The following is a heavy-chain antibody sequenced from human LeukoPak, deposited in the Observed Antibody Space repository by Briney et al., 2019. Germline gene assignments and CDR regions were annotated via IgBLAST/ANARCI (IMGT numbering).Heavy chain of an antibody. CDR1: GYTFTSYG. CDR2: ISAYNGNT. J-gene: IGHJ5*02. V-gene: IGHV1-18*01. D-gene: IGHD3-9*01. CDR3: ARDGPTGTPHVSYDILTGLFDP. Sequence: ASVKVSCKASGYTFTSYGISWVRQAPGQGLEWMGWISAYNGNTNHAQKLQGRVTMTTDTSTSTAYMELRSLRSDDTAVYYCARDGPTGTPHVSYDILTGLFDPWGQGTLVTVSS.